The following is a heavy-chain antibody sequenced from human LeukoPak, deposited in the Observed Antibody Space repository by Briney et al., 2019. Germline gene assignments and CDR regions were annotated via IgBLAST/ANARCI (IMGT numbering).Heavy chain of an antibody. CDR2: TYYRSKWYN. CDR1: GDSVSSNSAA. J-gene: IGHJ6*03. D-gene: IGHD1-26*01. CDR3: ARGGGSYYYYYYMDV. V-gene: IGHV6-1*01. Sequence: SQTLSLTFAISGDSVSSNSAAWNWLRQSPSRGLEWLGRTYYRSKWYNDYAVSVKSRITINPDTSKNQFSLQLNSVTAADTAVYYCARGGGSYYYYYYMDVWGKGTTVTVSS.